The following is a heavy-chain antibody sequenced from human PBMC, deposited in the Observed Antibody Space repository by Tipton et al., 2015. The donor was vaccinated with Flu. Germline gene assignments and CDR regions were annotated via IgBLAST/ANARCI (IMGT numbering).Heavy chain of an antibody. CDR3: ASDGESGWNDFDY. D-gene: IGHD6-19*01. CDR2: INQDGSQK. Sequence: SLRLSCVVSGFTFSDYWMTWVRQAPGKGLQWVANINQDGSQKNYADSLKGRFTISRDNAKSSLFLQVSSLRADDAAVYYCASDGESGWNDFDYWGQGILVTVSS. CDR1: GFTFSDYW. J-gene: IGHJ4*02. V-gene: IGHV3-7*01.